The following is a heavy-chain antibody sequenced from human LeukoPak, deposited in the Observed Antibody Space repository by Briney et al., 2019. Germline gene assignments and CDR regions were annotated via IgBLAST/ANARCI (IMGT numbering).Heavy chain of an antibody. D-gene: IGHD3-16*01. CDR1: EFTVSSNY. Sequence: GGSLRLSCAVSEFTVSSNYMSWVRQAPGRGVEWVSVIYSVGSIYYTDSVQGRFTLTRENSKNTLYLQINSLRAEDTAVYSCARGGPVAGGYVWGDFDYWGQGTPVTLSS. V-gene: IGHV3-66*01. CDR3: ARGGPVAGGYVWGDFDY. CDR2: IYSVGSI. J-gene: IGHJ4*02.